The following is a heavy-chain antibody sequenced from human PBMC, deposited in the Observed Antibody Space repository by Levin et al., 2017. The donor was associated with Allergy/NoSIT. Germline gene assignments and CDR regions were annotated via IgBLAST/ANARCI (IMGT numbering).Heavy chain of an antibody. V-gene: IGHV3-11*01. Sequence: LSLTCAASGFTFSDYYMSWIRQAPGKGLEWVSYISSSGSTIYYADSVKGRFTISRDNAKNSLYLQMNSLRAEDTAVYYCARELKRRPRDQSFYYYYGMDVWGQGTTVTVSS. D-gene: IGHD1-1*01. CDR1: GFTFSDYY. CDR2: ISSSGSTI. J-gene: IGHJ6*02. CDR3: ARELKRRPRDQSFYYYYGMDV.